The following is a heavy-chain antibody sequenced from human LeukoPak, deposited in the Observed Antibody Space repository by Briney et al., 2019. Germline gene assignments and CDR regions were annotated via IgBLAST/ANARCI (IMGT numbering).Heavy chain of an antibody. D-gene: IGHD4-23*01. CDR3: ARVTKATVVPYNWFDP. CDR2: ISAYNGNT. Sequence: ASVKVSCKASGYTFTSYGISWVRQAPGQGLEWRGWISAYNGNTNYAQKLQGRVTMTTDTSTSTAYMELRSLRSDDTAVYYCARVTKATVVPYNWFDPWGQGTLVTVSS. J-gene: IGHJ5*02. CDR1: GYTFTSYG. V-gene: IGHV1-18*01.